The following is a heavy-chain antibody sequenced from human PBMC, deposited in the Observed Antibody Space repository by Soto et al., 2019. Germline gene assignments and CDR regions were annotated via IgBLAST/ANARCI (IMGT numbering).Heavy chain of an antibody. CDR2: SYYNGGT. CDR3: ARPVVEDTPNY. V-gene: IGHV4-59*02. J-gene: IGHJ4*01. CDR1: GGSVNIHY. Sequence: SETLSLTCTVSGGSVNIHYWSWIRQPPGKGPEWIGYSYYNGGTNYNPSFKSRVTMSADTSKNQLSLKLKSVTAADTAVYYCARPVVEDTPNYWGHGILVTVSS.